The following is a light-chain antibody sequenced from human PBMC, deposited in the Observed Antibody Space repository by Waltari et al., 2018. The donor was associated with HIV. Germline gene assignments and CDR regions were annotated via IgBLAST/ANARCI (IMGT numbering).Light chain of an antibody. CDR1: SSNIGTNR. CDR2: SNN. CDR3: AAWDDSLNGPV. J-gene: IGLJ3*02. Sequence: QSVLTQPPSASGTPGQRVTISCSWSSSNIGTNRVTWYQQPPGTAPQLLIYSNNPRPSVVPDRFSGSKSGTSASLAISGLQSEDEADYFCAAWDDSLNGPVFGGGTKLTVL. V-gene: IGLV1-44*01.